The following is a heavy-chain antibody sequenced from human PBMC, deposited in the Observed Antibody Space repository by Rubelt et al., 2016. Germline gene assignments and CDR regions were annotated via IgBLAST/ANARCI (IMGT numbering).Heavy chain of an antibody. CDR3: AGEWQLPEQEFDY. V-gene: IGHV4-39*07. CDR1: GGSISSSSYY. CDR2: IYYSGST. Sequence: QLQLQESGPGLVKPSETLSLTCTVSGGSISSSSYYWGWIRQPPGKGLEWIGSIYYSGSTYYNPSLKGRFTMSVGTSKNHFSRMLRSVTAAETAVYYCAGEWQLPEQEFDYWGQGALVTVSA. D-gene: IGHD2-15*01. J-gene: IGHJ4*02.